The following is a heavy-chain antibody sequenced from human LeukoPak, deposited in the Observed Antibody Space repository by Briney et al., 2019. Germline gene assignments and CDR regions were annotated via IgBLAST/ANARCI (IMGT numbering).Heavy chain of an antibody. V-gene: IGHV4-59*01. Sequence: PSETLSLTCTVSGGSISSYYWSWIRQPPEKGLEWIGYIYSSGSTDNNPSLKSRVTISVDTSKNQFSLKLSSVTAADTAVYYCARMSNMGGRYSGYDYPFDYWGQGTLVTVSS. CDR3: ARMSNMGGRYSGYDYPFDY. CDR2: IYSSGST. D-gene: IGHD5-12*01. J-gene: IGHJ4*02. CDR1: GGSISSYY.